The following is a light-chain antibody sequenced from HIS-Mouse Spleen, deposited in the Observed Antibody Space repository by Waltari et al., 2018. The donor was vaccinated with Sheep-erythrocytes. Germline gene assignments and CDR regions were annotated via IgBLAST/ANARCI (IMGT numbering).Light chain of an antibody. CDR1: RTDVGGSND. CDR2: DVS. V-gene: IGLV2-11*01. Sequence: QSALTQPPSVSGSHGHSVTIASTVTRTDVGGSNDVSWYQQHQGKAPKLMIYDVSKRPSGVPDRFSGSKSGNTASLTISGLQAEDEADYYCCSYAGSYNHVFATGTKVTVL. CDR3: CSYAGSYNHV. J-gene: IGLJ1*01.